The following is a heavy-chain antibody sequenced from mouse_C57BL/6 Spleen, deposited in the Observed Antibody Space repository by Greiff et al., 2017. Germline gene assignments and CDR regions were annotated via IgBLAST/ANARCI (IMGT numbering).Heavy chain of an antibody. D-gene: IGHD1-1*01. Sequence: QVQLQQSGAELVRPGASVTLSCKASGYTFTDYEMHWVKQTPVHGLEWIGAIDPETGGTAYNQKFKGKAILTADKSSSTAYMELRSLTSEDSAVYYCTRRHYGSSYDAMDYWGQGTSVTVSS. CDR2: IDPETGGT. CDR1: GYTFTDYE. V-gene: IGHV1-15*01. J-gene: IGHJ4*01. CDR3: TRRHYGSSYDAMDY.